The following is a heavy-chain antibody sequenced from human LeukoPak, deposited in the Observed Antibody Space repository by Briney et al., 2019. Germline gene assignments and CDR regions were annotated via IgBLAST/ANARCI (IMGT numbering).Heavy chain of an antibody. V-gene: IGHV4-30-2*01. CDR2: IYHSGST. D-gene: IGHD3-22*01. CDR3: ARVPPVVVIAYDAFDI. Sequence: SETLSLTCTVSGGSISSGGYYWSWIRQPPGKGLEWIGYIYHSGSTYYNPSLKSRVTISVDRSKNQFSLKLSSVTAADTAVYYCARVPPVVVIAYDAFDIWGQGTMVTVSS. J-gene: IGHJ3*02. CDR1: GGSISSGGYY.